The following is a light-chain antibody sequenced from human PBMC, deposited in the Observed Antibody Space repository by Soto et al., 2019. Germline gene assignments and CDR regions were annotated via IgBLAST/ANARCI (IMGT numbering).Light chain of an antibody. CDR3: QSYDSSLRV. V-gene: IGLV1-40*01. Sequence: QSVLTQPPSVSVAPGQRVTISCTGSSSNIGAGYDVHWYQQLPGTAPKLLIYGNSNRPSGVPDRFSGSKSGTSASLAITGLQAEDEADYYCQSYDSSLRVFGTGTKLTVL. CDR1: SSNIGAGYD. CDR2: GNS. J-gene: IGLJ1*01.